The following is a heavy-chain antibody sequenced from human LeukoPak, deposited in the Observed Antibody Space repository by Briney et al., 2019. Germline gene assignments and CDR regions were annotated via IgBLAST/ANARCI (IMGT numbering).Heavy chain of an antibody. D-gene: IGHD2-2*01. V-gene: IGHV3-33*01. Sequence: AXGKGVEWVAVICYDVSNKYSAHSLKGLFPISRDNSKNTLYLQMNSLRAEDTAVYYCARDVCTSCYWFDPWGQGTLVTVSS. CDR3: ARDVCTSCYWFDP. CDR2: ICYDVSNK. J-gene: IGHJ5*02.